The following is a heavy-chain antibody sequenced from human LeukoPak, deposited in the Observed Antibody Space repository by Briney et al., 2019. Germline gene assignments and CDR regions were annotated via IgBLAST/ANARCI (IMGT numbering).Heavy chain of an antibody. CDR2: INSDGSST. CDR3: ARDYGRSRDYGMDV. Sequence: GGSLRLSCAASGFTFSNYWMHWVRQAPGKGLVCVSRINSDGSSTTYADSVKGRFTISRDNAKNTLYLQMNSLRAEDTAVYYCARDYGRSRDYGMDVWGQGTTVTVSS. J-gene: IGHJ6*02. D-gene: IGHD3-10*01. V-gene: IGHV3-74*01. CDR1: GFTFSNYW.